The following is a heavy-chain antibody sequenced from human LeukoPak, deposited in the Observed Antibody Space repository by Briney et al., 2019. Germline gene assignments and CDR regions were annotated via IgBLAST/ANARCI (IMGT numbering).Heavy chain of an antibody. Sequence: SETLSLTCTVSGASSRSYDWSWIRQPPGKGLDWIAYMYYSESPNYNPSLKSRVTMSGDTSRNQFSLKLNSVTAADAAVYYCARSYDTNNRQRFDYWGQGILVTVSP. J-gene: IGHJ4*02. D-gene: IGHD3-22*01. V-gene: IGHV4-59*08. CDR2: MYYSESP. CDR3: ARSYDTNNRQRFDY. CDR1: GASSRSYD.